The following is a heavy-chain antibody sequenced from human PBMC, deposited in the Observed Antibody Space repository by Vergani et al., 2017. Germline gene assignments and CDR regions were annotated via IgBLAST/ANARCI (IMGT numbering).Heavy chain of an antibody. CDR1: GGSFSGYY. CDR3: ARTRLYSSGWYDY. J-gene: IGHJ4*02. CDR2: INHSGST. V-gene: IGHV4-34*01. Sequence: QVQLQQWGAGLLKPSETLSLTCAVYGGSFSGYYWSWIRQSPGKGLEWIGEINHSGSTNYNPSLKSRVTISVDTSKNQFSLKLSSVTAADTAVYYCARTRLYSSGWYDYWGQGTLVTVSS. D-gene: IGHD6-19*01.